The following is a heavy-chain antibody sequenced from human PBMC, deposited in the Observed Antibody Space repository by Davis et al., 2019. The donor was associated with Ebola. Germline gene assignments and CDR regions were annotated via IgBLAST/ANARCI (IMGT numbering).Heavy chain of an antibody. J-gene: IGHJ4*02. CDR1: GYTFTSYY. Sequence: ASVKVSCKASGYTFTSYYMHWVRQAPGQGLEWMGIINPSGGSTSYAQKFQGRVTMTTDTSTSTAYMELRSLRSDDTAVYYCAAGYCSSTSCYLGEGFDYWGQGTLVTVSS. CDR3: AAGYCSSTSCYLGEGFDY. CDR2: INPSGGST. V-gene: IGHV1-46*01. D-gene: IGHD2-2*01.